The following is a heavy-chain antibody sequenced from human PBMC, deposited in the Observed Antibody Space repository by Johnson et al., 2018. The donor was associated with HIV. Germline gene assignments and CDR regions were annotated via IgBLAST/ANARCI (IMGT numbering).Heavy chain of an antibody. Sequence: VQLVESGGGLVQPGRSLRLSCAASGFTFDDYAMHWVRQAPGKGLEWVSGISWNSGSIGYADSVKGRFTISRDNAKNSLYLQMYSLRAEDTALYYWGKDIGGSLGAFGIWGQGTMVTVAS. D-gene: IGHD1-26*01. CDR1: GFTFDDYA. CDR2: ISWNSGSI. J-gene: IGHJ3*02. V-gene: IGHV3-9*01. CDR3: GKDIGGSLGAFGI.